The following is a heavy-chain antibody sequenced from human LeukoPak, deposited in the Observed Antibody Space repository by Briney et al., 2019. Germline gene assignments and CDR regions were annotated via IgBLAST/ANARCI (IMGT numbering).Heavy chain of an antibody. Sequence: SETLSLTCTVSGGSISSYYWSWIRQPAGKGLEWIGRIYTSGSTNYNPSLKSRVTMSVDTSKNQFSLKLSSVTAADTAVYYCARDHLEWWDIVVVPAARRYNWFDPWGQGTLVTVPS. J-gene: IGHJ5*02. CDR1: GGSISSYY. D-gene: IGHD2-2*01. CDR2: IYTSGST. CDR3: ARDHLEWWDIVVVPAARRYNWFDP. V-gene: IGHV4-4*07.